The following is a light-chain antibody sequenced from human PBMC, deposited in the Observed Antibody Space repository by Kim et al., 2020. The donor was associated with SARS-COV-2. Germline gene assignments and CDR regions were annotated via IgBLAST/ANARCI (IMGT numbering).Light chain of an antibody. CDR1: SGSIASKY. CDR2: EDN. J-gene: IGLJ2*01. V-gene: IGLV6-57*04. Sequence: NFMLIQPHSVSESPGKTVTISCTRSSGSIASKYVQWYQQRPGSAPTTVIYEDNQRPSGVPDRFSASIDDSSNSASLRISGLKTDDEDDYYCQSYDSSSQVFGGGTQLTVL. CDR3: QSYDSSSQV.